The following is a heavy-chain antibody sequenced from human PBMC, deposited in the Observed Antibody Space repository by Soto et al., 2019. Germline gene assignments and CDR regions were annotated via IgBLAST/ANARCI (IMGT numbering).Heavy chain of an antibody. Sequence: PGGSLRLSCAASGFTFDDYAMHWVRQAPGKGLEWVSGISWNSGSIGYADSAKGRFTISRDNAKNSLYLQMNSLRAEDTALYYCAKAVGSYGNFDYWGQGTLVTVSS. J-gene: IGHJ4*02. CDR2: ISWNSGSI. CDR3: AKAVGSYGNFDY. V-gene: IGHV3-9*01. CDR1: GFTFDDYA. D-gene: IGHD5-18*01.